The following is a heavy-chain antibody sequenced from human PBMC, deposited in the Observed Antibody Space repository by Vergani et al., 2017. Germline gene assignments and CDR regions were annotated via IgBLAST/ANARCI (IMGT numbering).Heavy chain of an antibody. Sequence: QLQLQESGSGLVKPSQTLSLTCTVSGGSLSSVGYSWSWIRQTPGKGLEWIAYIYHSGSTYYNPSFKSRVTISVDKSKNQVYLKMTSVTDADTAVYYCARQKDYYMDVWGKGTTVTVS. CDR3: ARQKDYYMDV. V-gene: IGHV4-30-2*05. J-gene: IGHJ6*03. CDR2: IYHSGST. CDR1: GGSLSSVGYS.